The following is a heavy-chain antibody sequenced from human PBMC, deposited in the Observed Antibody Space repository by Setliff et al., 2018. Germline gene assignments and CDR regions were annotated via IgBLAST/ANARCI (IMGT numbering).Heavy chain of an antibody. CDR3: ARHFRSSKVQFLEYLTDYYFDS. J-gene: IGHJ4*02. CDR1: GGSISSSNYY. D-gene: IGHD3-3*01. V-gene: IGHV4-39*01. CDR2: IYHRGST. Sequence: SETLSLTCTVSGGSISSSNYYWGWIRQPPGKGLEWIGSIYHRGSTYYNPSLKSRVTISVDTSNYHFSLKLSSVTAADTAVYYCARHFRSSKVQFLEYLTDYYFDSWGQGTLVTVSS.